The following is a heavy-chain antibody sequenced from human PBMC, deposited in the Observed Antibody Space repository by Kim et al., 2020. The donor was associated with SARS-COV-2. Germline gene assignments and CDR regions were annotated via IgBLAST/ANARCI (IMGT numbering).Heavy chain of an antibody. CDR1: EFNFTNAW. J-gene: IGHJ4*02. D-gene: IGHD6-19*01. CDR2: IKSKSDGGTT. CDR3: TSTYESSAWYGDYFEP. V-gene: IGHV3-15*01. Sequence: GGSLRLSCAASEFNFTNAWMSWVRQAPGKWLQWIGRIKSKSDGGTTDYAAPVKDRVTISRDDSKATLYLQMSTLTSGDTGVYYCTSTYESSAWYGDYFEPGGQGSLVTASA.